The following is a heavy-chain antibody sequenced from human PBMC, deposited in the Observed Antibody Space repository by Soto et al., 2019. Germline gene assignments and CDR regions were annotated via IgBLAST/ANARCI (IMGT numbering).Heavy chain of an antibody. Sequence: PGESLKISCNRSGYSFTSYWIGCVRQMPGKGLEWMGIIYPGDSDTRYSPSFQGQVTISADKSISTAYLQWSSLKASDTAMYYYARLEYGTIFRRGYGMDVWGQGTTVTVSS. J-gene: IGHJ6*02. D-gene: IGHD3-3*01. CDR3: ARLEYGTIFRRGYGMDV. CDR2: IYPGDSDT. V-gene: IGHV5-51*01. CDR1: GYSFTSYW.